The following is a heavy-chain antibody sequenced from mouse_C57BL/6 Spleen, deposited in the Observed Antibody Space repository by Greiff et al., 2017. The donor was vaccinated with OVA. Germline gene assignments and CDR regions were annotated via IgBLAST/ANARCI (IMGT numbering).Heavy chain of an antibody. V-gene: IGHV2-9-1*01. Sequence: VTLQESGPGLVAPSQSLSITCTVSGFSLTSYAISWVRQPPGKGLEWLGVIWTGGGTNYNSAFKSRLSISKDNSKSQVFLKLNSLQTDDTARDNCARRRDDWYFDVWGTGTTVTVSS. CDR2: IWTGGGT. J-gene: IGHJ1*03. CDR3: ARRRDDWYFDV. CDR1: GFSLTSYA. D-gene: IGHD3-3*01.